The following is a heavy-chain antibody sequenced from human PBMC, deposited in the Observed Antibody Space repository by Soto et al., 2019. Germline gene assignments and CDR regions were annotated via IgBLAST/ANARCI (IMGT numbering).Heavy chain of an antibody. J-gene: IGHJ4*02. CDR2: ISGKNGNT. CDR1: GYSFSDFG. D-gene: IGHD1-26*01. CDR3: ARRDYYEDTGTFEN. V-gene: IGHV1-18*04. Sequence: QVHLVQSGGELKKPGASVKVSCKASGYSFSDFGITWVRQAPGQGLEWMGWISGKNGNTNYAQKVQGRVTVTADTSKSTGYMEMRALTSDDTGIYYCARRDYYEDTGTFENWGQGTSVTVSS.